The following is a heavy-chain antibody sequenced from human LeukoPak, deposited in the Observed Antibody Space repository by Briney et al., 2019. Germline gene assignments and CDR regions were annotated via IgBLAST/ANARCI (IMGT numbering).Heavy chain of an antibody. D-gene: IGHD6-19*01. CDR1: GFTFTIFG. Sequence: GGSLRLSCAASGFTFTIFGLNWVRQAPGKGPEWVSYIDARSGITYYADSVQGRFTLSRDNARESVFLQMDSLRAEDTATYYCAARPTSEAVAPSDFWGQGTLVTVSP. V-gene: IGHV3-48*01. CDR2: IDARSGIT. CDR3: AARPTSEAVAPSDF. J-gene: IGHJ4*02.